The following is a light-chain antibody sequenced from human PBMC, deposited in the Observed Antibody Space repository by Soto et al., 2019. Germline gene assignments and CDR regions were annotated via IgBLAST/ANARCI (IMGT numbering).Light chain of an antibody. Sequence: QSALTQPASVPGSAGQSIAISCTGTSSGVGGYNYVSWYQQHPGKAPKLMIYDVSNRPSGVSNRFSGSKSGNTASLTISGLQAEDEADYYCSSYTSSSTYVFGTGTKVTVL. CDR3: SSYTSSSTYV. CDR1: SSGVGGYNY. CDR2: DVS. J-gene: IGLJ1*01. V-gene: IGLV2-14*03.